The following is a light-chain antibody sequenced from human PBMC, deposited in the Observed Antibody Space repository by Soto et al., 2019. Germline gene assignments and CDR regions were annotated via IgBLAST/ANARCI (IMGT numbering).Light chain of an antibody. CDR3: QQHNIPLLT. CDR2: AAS. Sequence: DIQMTQSPSFLSASVGDRVTITSRARQGFSNYLAWYQHKLGKVPTLLIYAASTLQSGVPSRFSGSGSGTDFTATIRCLQTHDFANYACQQHNIPLLTFDGRTKVELK. CDR1: QGFSNY. V-gene: IGKV1-27*01. J-gene: IGKJ4*01.